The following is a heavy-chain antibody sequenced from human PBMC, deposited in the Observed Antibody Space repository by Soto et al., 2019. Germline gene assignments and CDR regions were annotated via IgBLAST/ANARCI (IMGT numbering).Heavy chain of an antibody. CDR2: ISYDGSNK. Sequence: QVQLVESGGGVVQPGRSLRLSCAASGFTFSSYGMHWVRQAPGTGLEWVAVISYDGSNKYYADSVKGRFTISRDNSKNTLYLQMNSLRAEDTAVYYCAKDRDYGLYYFDYWGQGTLVTVSS. CDR3: AKDRDYGLYYFDY. CDR1: GFTFSSYG. J-gene: IGHJ4*02. D-gene: IGHD4-17*01. V-gene: IGHV3-30*18.